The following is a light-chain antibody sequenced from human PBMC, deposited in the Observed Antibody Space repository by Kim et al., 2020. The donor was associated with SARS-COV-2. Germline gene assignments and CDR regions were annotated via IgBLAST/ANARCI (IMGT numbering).Light chain of an antibody. V-gene: IGLV3-1*01. CDR3: QAWDSSLII. CDR1: KLGDKY. Sequence: SVSPGQTASITCSGDKLGDKYVCWYQQKPGHSPVLVIYEDSKRPSGIPERFSGTNSGNTATLTISGTQAMDEADYYCQAWDSSLIIFGTGTKVTVL. CDR2: EDS. J-gene: IGLJ1*01.